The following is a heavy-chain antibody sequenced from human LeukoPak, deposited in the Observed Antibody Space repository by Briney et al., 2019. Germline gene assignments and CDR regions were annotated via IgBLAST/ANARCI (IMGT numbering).Heavy chain of an antibody. J-gene: IGHJ4*02. Sequence: SETLSLTCAVYGGSFSGYYWSWIRQPPGKGLEWIGEINHSGSTNYNPSLKSRVNISVDTSKNQFSLKLSSVTAADTAVYYCASRGGWLSDYWGQGTLVTVSS. D-gene: IGHD3-22*01. CDR3: ASRGGWLSDY. CDR1: GGSFSGYY. CDR2: INHSGST. V-gene: IGHV4-34*01.